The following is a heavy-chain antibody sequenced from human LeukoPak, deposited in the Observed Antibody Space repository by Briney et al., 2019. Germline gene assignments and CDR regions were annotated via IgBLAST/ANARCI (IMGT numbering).Heavy chain of an antibody. J-gene: IGHJ4*02. D-gene: IGHD6-13*01. CDR2: IYYSETT. Sequence: PSETLSLTCTVSGGSISTYYWNWIRQSPGKGLEYIGNIYYSETTNYNPSLKSRVTISVDMSKNQFSLELISVTAADTAVYYCARSVGHSSSWSLWGQGTLVTVSS. V-gene: IGHV4-59*01. CDR3: ARSVGHSSSWSL. CDR1: GGSISTYY.